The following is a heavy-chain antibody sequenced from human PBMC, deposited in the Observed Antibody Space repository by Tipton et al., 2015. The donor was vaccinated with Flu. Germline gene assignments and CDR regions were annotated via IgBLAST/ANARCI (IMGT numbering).Heavy chain of an antibody. J-gene: IGHJ4*02. D-gene: IGHD5-18*01. V-gene: IGHV3-30-3*01. CDR2: ISYDGSNK. CDR1: GFTFSSYA. Sequence: SLRLSCAASGFTFSSYAMHWVRQAPGKGLEWVAVISYDGSNKYYADSVKGRFTISRDNSKNTLYLQMNSLRAEDTAVYYCARVGNSYGFFDYWGQGTLVTVSS. CDR3: ARVGNSYGFFDY.